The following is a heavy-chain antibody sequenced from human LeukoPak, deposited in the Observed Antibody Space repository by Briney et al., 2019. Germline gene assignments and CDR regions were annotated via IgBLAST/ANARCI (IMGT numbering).Heavy chain of an antibody. Sequence: GGSLRLSCAASGFTFSSYAMHWVRQAPGKGLEWVAVISYDGSNKYYADSVKGRFTISRDNSKNTLYLQMNSLRAEDTAVYYCAKEKQLWFSLFDYWGQGTLVTVSS. J-gene: IGHJ4*02. D-gene: IGHD5-18*01. V-gene: IGHV3-30-3*01. CDR3: AKEKQLWFSLFDY. CDR2: ISYDGSNK. CDR1: GFTFSSYA.